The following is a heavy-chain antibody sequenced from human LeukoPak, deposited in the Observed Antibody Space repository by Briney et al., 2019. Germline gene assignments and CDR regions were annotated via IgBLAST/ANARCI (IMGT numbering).Heavy chain of an antibody. Sequence: GGSLRLSCATSGFSFYNLALHWVRQAPGKGLEWVSLISHDGNSRKYADPVKGRFIVSRDNSKNTLYLQMNSLRAEDTAVYYCARGGNVVVPAAMREDAFDIWGQGTMVTVSS. D-gene: IGHD2-2*01. J-gene: IGHJ3*02. CDR1: GFSFYNLA. CDR3: ARGGNVVVPAAMREDAFDI. CDR2: ISHDGNSR. V-gene: IGHV3-30*04.